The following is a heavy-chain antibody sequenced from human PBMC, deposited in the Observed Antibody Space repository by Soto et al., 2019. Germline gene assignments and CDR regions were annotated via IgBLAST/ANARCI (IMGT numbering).Heavy chain of an antibody. V-gene: IGHV1-2*02. CDR2: INPHSGDA. CDR1: GYTFTNYY. Sequence: ASVKVSCKASGYTFTNYYIHWVRQAPGQGLEWMGWINPHSGDAIYAQRFQGRVTMTRDTSISTAYMELTRLTSDDTAMYHCARESLTGYYFFAYWGQGTLVTV. D-gene: IGHD3-9*01. J-gene: IGHJ4*01. CDR3: ARESLTGYYFFAY.